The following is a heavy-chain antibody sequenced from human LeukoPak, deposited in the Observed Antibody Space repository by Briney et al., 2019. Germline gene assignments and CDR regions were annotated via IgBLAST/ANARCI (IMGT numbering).Heavy chain of an antibody. CDR3: AKELRDGYNYPFDY. CDR2: ISGSGGST. J-gene: IGHJ4*02. CDR1: GITFSSYA. Sequence: GGSLRLSCAASGITFSSYAMSWVRQAPGKGLEWVSAISGSGGSTYYADSVKGRFTISRDNSKNTLYLHMNSLRAEDTAVYYCAKELRDGYNYPFDYWGQGTLVTVSS. V-gene: IGHV3-23*01. D-gene: IGHD5-24*01.